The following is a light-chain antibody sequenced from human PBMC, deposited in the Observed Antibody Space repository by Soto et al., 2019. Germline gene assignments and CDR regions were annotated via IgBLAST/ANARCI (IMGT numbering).Light chain of an antibody. Sequence: QSALTQPPSVSGAPGQRVTISCTGGSSNIGARYDVHWYQHLPGTAPKLLIYGNTNRPSGVPDRFSGSKSDTSASLAITGLQAEDEADYYCQSYDTSLDYVFGTGTKLTVL. CDR2: GNT. CDR3: QSYDTSLDYV. V-gene: IGLV1-40*01. J-gene: IGLJ1*01. CDR1: SSNIGARYD.